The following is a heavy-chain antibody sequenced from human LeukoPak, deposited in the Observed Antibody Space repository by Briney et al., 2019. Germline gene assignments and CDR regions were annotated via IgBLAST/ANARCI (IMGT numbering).Heavy chain of an antibody. V-gene: IGHV4-30-4*01. CDR3: ARDLNGHYGSGTSYSDY. CDR2: IYYSGST. D-gene: IGHD3-10*01. J-gene: IGHJ4*02. Sequence: PSKTLSLTCTVSGGSISSGDYYWSWIRQPPGKGLEWIGYIYYSGSTYYNPSLKSRVTISVDTSKNQFSLKLSSVTAADTAVYYCARDLNGHYGSGTSYSDYWGQGTLVTVSS. CDR1: GGSISSGDYY.